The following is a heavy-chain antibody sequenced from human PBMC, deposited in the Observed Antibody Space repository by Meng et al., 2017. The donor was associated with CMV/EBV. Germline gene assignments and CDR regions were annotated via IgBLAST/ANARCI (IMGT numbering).Heavy chain of an antibody. D-gene: IGHD6-13*01. V-gene: IGHV4-39*01. CDR3: ASHKGASSSWRGGFDY. Sequence: SETLSLTCTVSGGSISSSSYYWGWIRQPPGKGLEWIGSIYYSGSTYYNPSLKSRVTISVDTSKNQFSLKLSSVTAADTAVYYCASHKGASSSWRGGFDYWGQGTLVTVSS. CDR1: GGSISSSSYY. J-gene: IGHJ4*02. CDR2: IYYSGST.